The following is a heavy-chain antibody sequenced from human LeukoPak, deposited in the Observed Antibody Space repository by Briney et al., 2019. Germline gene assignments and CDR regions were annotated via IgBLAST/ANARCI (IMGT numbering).Heavy chain of an antibody. CDR2: IRYDGTQK. J-gene: IGHJ4*02. V-gene: IGHV3-30*02. CDR3: VKGGTSSWLEH. Sequence: GGSLRLSCAASGFTFSPYGMHWVRQAPGKGLEWVAFIRYDGTQKYYADSVKARVMISRDNSKNMLYLQMNSLRAEDTAVYYCVKGGTSSWLEHWGQGTLVTVSS. CDR1: GFTFSPYG. D-gene: IGHD6-13*01.